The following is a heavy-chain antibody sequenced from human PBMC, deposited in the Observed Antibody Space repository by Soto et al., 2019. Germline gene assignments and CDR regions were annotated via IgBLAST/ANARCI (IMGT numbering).Heavy chain of an antibody. CDR1: GGSISRGGYY. V-gene: IGHV4-31*03. J-gene: IGHJ4*02. CDR3: AKTVVRGVIYYFDY. D-gene: IGHD3-10*01. CDR2: IYYSGST. Sequence: QVQLQESGPGLVKPSQTLSLTCTVSGGSISRGGYYWSWIRQHPGKGLEWIGYIYYSGSTYYNPSLKSRVTLPVDTSKNHFSLKLSSVTAADTAMYYCAKTVVRGVIYYFDYWGQGTLVTVSS.